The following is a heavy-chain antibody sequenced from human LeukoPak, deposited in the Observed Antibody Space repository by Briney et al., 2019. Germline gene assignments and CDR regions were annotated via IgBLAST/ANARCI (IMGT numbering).Heavy chain of an antibody. Sequence: SETLSLTCTVSGGSISSYYWSRIRQPPGKGLEWIGYIYYSGSTNYNPSLKSRVTISVDTSKNQFSLKLSSVTAADTAVYYCARDGGGYDSWGQGTLVTVSS. CDR2: IYYSGST. CDR1: GGSISSYY. J-gene: IGHJ4*02. CDR3: ARDGGGYDS. V-gene: IGHV4-59*01. D-gene: IGHD5-12*01.